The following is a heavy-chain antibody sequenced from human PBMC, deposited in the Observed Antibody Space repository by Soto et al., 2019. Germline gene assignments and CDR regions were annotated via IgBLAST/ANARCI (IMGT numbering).Heavy chain of an antibody. CDR1: GGTFNIYA. D-gene: IGHD2-2*01. J-gene: IGHJ1*01. CDR2: MNANNGNT. Sequence: GASVKVSCKASGGTFNIYAISGVRQATGQGLEWMGWMNANNGNTNYAQKLQGRVTMTTDTSTSTAYMELRSLRSDDTAVYYCARDGVLGLGYQREFQHWGQGTLVTVS. CDR3: ARDGVLGLGYQREFQH. V-gene: IGHV1-18*01.